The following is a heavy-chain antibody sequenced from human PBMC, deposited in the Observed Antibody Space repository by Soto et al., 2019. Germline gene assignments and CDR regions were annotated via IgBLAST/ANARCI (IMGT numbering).Heavy chain of an antibody. CDR2: VYHGGST. Sequence: SETLSLTCTVSGASISSRDYSWSWIRQPPGKGLEWIGYVYHGGSTYSNPSLESRVTISVDKSRNQFSLDMRSVTAGDTAVYNCARGGIRGVSWNWFEIWGQGTLVTVSS. CDR3: ARGGIRGVSWNWFEI. J-gene: IGHJ5*02. V-gene: IGHV4-30-2*01. CDR1: GASISSRDYS. D-gene: IGHD3-10*01.